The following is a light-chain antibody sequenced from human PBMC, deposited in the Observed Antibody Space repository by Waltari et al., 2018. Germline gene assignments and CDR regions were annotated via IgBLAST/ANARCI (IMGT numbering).Light chain of an antibody. J-gene: IGKJ1*01. CDR1: QGISNY. CDR2: SAS. Sequence: DIQLTQSPSFLSASVRDRVTITCRASQGISNYLAWYQQKPGKAPKLLIYSASTLQSGVPSRFSGSGSGTEFSLTISSLQAEDVAVYYCQQYYDIPWTFGQGTKVEIK. V-gene: IGKV1-9*01. CDR3: QQYYDIPWT.